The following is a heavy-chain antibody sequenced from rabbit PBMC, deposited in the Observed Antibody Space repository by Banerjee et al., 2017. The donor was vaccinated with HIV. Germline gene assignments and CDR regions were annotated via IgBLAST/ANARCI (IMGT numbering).Heavy chain of an antibody. CDR3: ARDLWINL. D-gene: IGHD6-1*01. CDR2: IDPVFGST. CDR1: GFDFSSYY. J-gene: IGHJ4*01. V-gene: IGHV1S7*01. Sequence: QLKESGGGLVQPGGSLKLSCKASGFDFSSYYMSWVRQAPGKGLEWIGYIDPVFGSTYYASWVNGRFTISSHNAQNTLYLQLNSLTATDTATYFCARDLWINLWGPGTLVTVS.